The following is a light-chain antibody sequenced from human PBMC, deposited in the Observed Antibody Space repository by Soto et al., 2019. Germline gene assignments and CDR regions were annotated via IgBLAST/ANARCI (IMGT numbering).Light chain of an antibody. CDR1: QSVSSS. CDR3: QQYNNWPPLT. Sequence: EIVMTQSPATLSVSPGERATLSCRASQSVSSSLAWYQQKPGQAPRLLIYGASTRATGIPARFSGSGSGTEFTPTISSLQSEDFAVYYCQQYNNWPPLTFGGGTKVEIK. CDR2: GAS. J-gene: IGKJ4*01. V-gene: IGKV3-15*01.